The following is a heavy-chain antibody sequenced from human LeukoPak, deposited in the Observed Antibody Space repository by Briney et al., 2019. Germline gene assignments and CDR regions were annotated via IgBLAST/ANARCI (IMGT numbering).Heavy chain of an antibody. Sequence: GGSLRLSCAASGFTFSSYVMHWVRQAPGKGLEWVAIISYDGSNEYYADSVKGRFTISRDNSKNTLYLQMNSLRAADTAVYYCARGVDYYYYYMDVWGKGTTVTVSS. V-gene: IGHV3-30*04. CDR2: ISYDGSNE. CDR3: ARGVDYYYYYMDV. CDR1: GFTFSSYV. J-gene: IGHJ6*03.